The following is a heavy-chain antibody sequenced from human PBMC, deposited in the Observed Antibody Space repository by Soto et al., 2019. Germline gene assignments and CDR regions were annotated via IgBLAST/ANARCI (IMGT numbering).Heavy chain of an antibody. CDR3: ARGPPIIVVVTAQPNNCFDP. V-gene: IGHV1-46*01. CDR2: INPSGGST. J-gene: IGHJ5*02. Sequence: ASVKVSCKASGYTFTSYYMHWVRQAPGQGLEWMGIINPSGGSTSYAQKFQGRVTMTRDTYASTVYMELSSLRSEDTAVYYCARGPPIIVVVTAQPNNCFDPWGQGTLVTVSS. D-gene: IGHD2-21*02. CDR1: GYTFTSYY.